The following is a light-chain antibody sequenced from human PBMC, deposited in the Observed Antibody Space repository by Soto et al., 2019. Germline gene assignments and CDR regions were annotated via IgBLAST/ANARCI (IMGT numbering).Light chain of an antibody. CDR3: QQLHSYPLT. V-gene: IGKV1-9*01. Sequence: DIQLTQSTSFLSASVGDRVTITCRASQAISGSLAWYQQKAGKAPKLLIYAASTLQSGVPSRFSGSGSGTDFTLTISSLLPEDFATYYCQQLHSYPLTFGGGTKVEIK. CDR1: QAISGS. CDR2: AAS. J-gene: IGKJ4*01.